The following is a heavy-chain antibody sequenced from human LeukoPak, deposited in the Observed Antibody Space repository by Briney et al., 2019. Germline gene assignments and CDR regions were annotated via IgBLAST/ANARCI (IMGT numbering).Heavy chain of an antibody. D-gene: IGHD2/OR15-2a*01. CDR1: GFFFSSHW. V-gene: IGHV3-74*01. J-gene: IGHJ5*02. CDR2: SNSDGSVR. Sequence: GGSLRLSCAASGFFFSSHWMRWVRHAPGKGLVWVSRSNSDGSVRNYADSVEGRFIISRDNAKNTLYLQMNNLGVEDTAVYFCARDPSVNNAIGYNWFDHWGQGALVTVSS. CDR3: ARDPSVNNAIGYNWFDH.